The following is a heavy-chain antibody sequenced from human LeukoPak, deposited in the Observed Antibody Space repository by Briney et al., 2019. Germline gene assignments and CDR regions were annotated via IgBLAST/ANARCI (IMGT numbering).Heavy chain of an antibody. V-gene: IGHV4-59*01. D-gene: IGHD3-9*01. Sequence: PSETLSLTCTVSGGSMSSYYWSWIRQPPGKGLEWIGYIYYSGSTNYNPSLKSRVTISVDTSKNQFSLKLSSVTAADTAVYYCARGYFDWLTYYGMDVRGQGTTVTVSS. CDR2: IYYSGST. J-gene: IGHJ6*02. CDR3: ARGYFDWLTYYGMDV. CDR1: GGSMSSYY.